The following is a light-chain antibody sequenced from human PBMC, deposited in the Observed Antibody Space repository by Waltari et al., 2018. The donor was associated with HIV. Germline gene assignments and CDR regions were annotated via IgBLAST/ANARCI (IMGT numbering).Light chain of an antibody. J-gene: IGLJ2*01. CDR3: SSFAGTNNLV. V-gene: IGLV2-8*01. Sequence: QSALTQPPSASGSPGQSVIIACTGTSSDVGGYYYVSWYQQHPGKAPKLMIYEVSKRPSGVPDRFSGSKSGNTASLTVSGLQAEDEADYYCSSFAGTNNLVFGGGTKLTVL. CDR1: SSDVGGYYY. CDR2: EVS.